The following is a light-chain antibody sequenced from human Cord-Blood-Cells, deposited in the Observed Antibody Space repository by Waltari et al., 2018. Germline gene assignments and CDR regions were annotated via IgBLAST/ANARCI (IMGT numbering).Light chain of an antibody. Sequence: HSAPTQPRSVSGSPGQSATIPCTGTSSAVGGYNYVSWYQQHPGKAPKLMIYDVSKRPSGVPDRFSGSKAGNTASLTISGLQAEDEADYYCCSYAGSYTLVFGGGTKLTVL. V-gene: IGLV2-11*01. J-gene: IGLJ2*01. CDR1: SSAVGGYNY. CDR2: DVS. CDR3: CSYAGSYTLV.